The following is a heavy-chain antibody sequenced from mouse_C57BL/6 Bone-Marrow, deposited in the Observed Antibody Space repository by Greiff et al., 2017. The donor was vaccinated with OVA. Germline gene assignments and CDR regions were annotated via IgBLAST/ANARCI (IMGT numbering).Heavy chain of an antibody. CDR1: GYTFTSYG. J-gene: IGHJ2*01. CDR2: IYPRSGNT. V-gene: IGHV1-81*01. D-gene: IGHD2-4*01. CDR3: ARRWDDDDPFDY. Sequence: VQLVESGAELARPGASVKLSCKASGYTFTSYGISWVKQRTGQGLEWIGEIYPRSGNTYYNEKFKGKATLTADKSSSTAYMELRSLTSEDSAVYFCARRWDDDDPFDYWGQGTTLTVSS.